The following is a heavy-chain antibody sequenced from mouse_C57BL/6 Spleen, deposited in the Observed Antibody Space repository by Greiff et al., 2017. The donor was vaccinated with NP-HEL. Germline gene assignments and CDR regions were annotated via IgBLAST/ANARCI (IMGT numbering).Heavy chain of an antibody. CDR1: GYTFTSYW. J-gene: IGHJ4*01. D-gene: IGHD1-1*01. V-gene: IGHV1-53*01. CDR3: ARLGSYYGSTLYAMDY. Sequence: QVQLQQPGTELVKPGASVKLSCKASGYTFTSYWMHWVKQRPGQGLEWIGNINPSNGGTNYNEKFKSKATLTVAKSSSTAYMQLSSLTSEDSAVYYCARLGSYYGSTLYAMDYWGQGTSVTVSS. CDR2: INPSNGGT.